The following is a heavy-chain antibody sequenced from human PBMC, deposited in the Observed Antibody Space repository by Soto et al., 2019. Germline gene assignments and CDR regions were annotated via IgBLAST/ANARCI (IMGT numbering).Heavy chain of an antibody. CDR3: ARNYGGNVDY. V-gene: IGHV4-59*08. CDR1: GGSISSYY. D-gene: IGHD4-17*01. Sequence: QVQLQESGPGLVGPSETLSLTCTVSGGSISSYYWSWIRQPPGKGLEWIGYIYYSGSANYNPSLRSRATISVDTSKNQFSLKLSSATAADTAVYYCARNYGGNVDYWGQGTLVTVSS. J-gene: IGHJ4*02. CDR2: IYYSGSA.